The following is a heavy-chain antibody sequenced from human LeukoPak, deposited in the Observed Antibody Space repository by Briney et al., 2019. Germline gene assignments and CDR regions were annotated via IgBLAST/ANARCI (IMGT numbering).Heavy chain of an antibody. CDR2: IYPGDSDT. CDR3: ARQVGYCSSTSCLGNWFDP. D-gene: IGHD2-2*01. V-gene: IGHV5-51*07. Sequence: GESLKISCKGSGYSLTSYWIGWVHQMPGKGLEWMGIIYPGDSDTRYSPSFQGQVTISADKSISTAYLQWSSLKASDTAMYYCARQVGYCSSTSCLGNWFDPRGQGTLVTVSS. J-gene: IGHJ5*02. CDR1: GYSLTSYW.